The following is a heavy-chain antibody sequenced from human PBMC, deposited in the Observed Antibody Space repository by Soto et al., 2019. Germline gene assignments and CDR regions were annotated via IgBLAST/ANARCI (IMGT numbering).Heavy chain of an antibody. D-gene: IGHD5-18*01. V-gene: IGHV4-39*01. J-gene: IGHJ1*01. CDR1: GGSISSSSYY. CDR2: IYYSGST. Sequence: QLQLQESGPGLVKPSETLSLTCTVSGGSISSSSYYWGWIRQPPGKGLEWIGSIYYSGSTYYNPSLKSRVTISVDTSKNQFSLKLSSVTAADTAVYYCARQIQRYSYGLQHWGQGTLVTVSS. CDR3: ARQIQRYSYGLQH.